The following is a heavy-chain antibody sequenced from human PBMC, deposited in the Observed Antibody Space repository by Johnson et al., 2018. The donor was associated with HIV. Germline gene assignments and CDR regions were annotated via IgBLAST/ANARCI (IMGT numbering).Heavy chain of an antibody. CDR3: AKDMRGTDMDTFDL. J-gene: IGHJ3*01. Sequence: VQLVESGGGLVQPGRSLRLSCAASGFNFHDFAMHWVRQAPGKGLEWVSGVSWNSDTIAYADSVKGRFTISRDNAKKSLFLQMNSLRAEETALYYCAKDMRGTDMDTFDLWGQGTMVTVSS. D-gene: IGHD2-15*01. CDR2: VSWNSDTI. CDR1: GFNFHDFA. V-gene: IGHV3-9*01.